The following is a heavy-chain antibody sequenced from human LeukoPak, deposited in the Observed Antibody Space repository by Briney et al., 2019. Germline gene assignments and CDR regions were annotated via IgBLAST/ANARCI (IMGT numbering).Heavy chain of an antibody. CDR1: GFTFHIYA. D-gene: IGHD3-10*01. CDR3: AKVVFPPPSFFDY. Sequence: GGSLRLSCAASGFTFHIYAMTWVRQAPGKGLEWVSTISGDGGTTYYADSVKGRFTISRDNSKNTLFLQMSSLRAEDTALYHCAKVVFPPPSFFDYWGQGTLVTVAS. V-gene: IGHV3-23*01. J-gene: IGHJ4*02. CDR2: ISGDGGTT.